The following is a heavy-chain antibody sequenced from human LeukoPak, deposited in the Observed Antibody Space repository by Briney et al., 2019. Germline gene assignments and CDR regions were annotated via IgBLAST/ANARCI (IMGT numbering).Heavy chain of an antibody. Sequence: PGGSLRLSCAASGFTFDDYAMHWVRQAPGKGPEWVSGISWNSGSIGYADSMKGRFTISRDNAKNSLYLQMNSLRAEDMALYYCAKSESSGWPIDAFDIWGQGTMVTVSS. J-gene: IGHJ3*02. CDR3: AKSESSGWPIDAFDI. V-gene: IGHV3-9*03. CDR1: GFTFDDYA. CDR2: ISWNSGSI. D-gene: IGHD6-19*01.